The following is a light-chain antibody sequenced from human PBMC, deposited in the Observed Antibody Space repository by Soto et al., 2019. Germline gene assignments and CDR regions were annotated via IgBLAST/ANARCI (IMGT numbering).Light chain of an antibody. CDR2: GAS. CDR1: QSISSE. Sequence: ELVMTQSPATLSVSPGERATLSCRASQSISSELAWYQQRPGQLPRLLIYGASTRATGVSDRFTGSGSGSDFTRTISGLQSEDFAVYYCQQGHNWPLTFGQGTRLEI. V-gene: IGKV3-15*01. CDR3: QQGHNWPLT. J-gene: IGKJ2*01.